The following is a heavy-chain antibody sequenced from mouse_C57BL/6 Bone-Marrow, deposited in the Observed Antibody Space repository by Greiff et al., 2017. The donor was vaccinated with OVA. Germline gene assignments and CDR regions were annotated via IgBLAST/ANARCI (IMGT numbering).Heavy chain of an antibody. CDR2: IYPRNGNN. Sequence: QVQLQQSGAELARPGASVKLSCKASGYTFTSYGISWVTQRTGQGLEWIGEIYPRNGNNYYNEKFKGKATLTADKSSSTAYMELRSLTSEDSAVYVCASGGFITTVVDVWGTGTTVTVSS. J-gene: IGHJ1*03. CDR1: GYTFTSYG. D-gene: IGHD1-1*01. CDR3: ASGGFITTVVDV. V-gene: IGHV1-81*01.